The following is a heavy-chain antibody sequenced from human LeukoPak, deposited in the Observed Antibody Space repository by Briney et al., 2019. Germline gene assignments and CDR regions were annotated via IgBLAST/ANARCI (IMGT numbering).Heavy chain of an antibody. Sequence: PGGSLRLSCAASGFTFSSYSMNWVRQAPGKGLEWVSSISSSSSYIYYADSVKGRFTISRDNSKNTLYLQMNSLRAGDTAVYYCAKNTRYYYYGMDVWGQGTTVTVSS. CDR1: GFTFSSYS. CDR2: ISSSSSYI. CDR3: AKNTRYYYYGMDV. V-gene: IGHV3-21*04. J-gene: IGHJ6*02.